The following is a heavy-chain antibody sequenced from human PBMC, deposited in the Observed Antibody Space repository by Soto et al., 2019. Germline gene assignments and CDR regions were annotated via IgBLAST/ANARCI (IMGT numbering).Heavy chain of an antibody. Sequence: GGSLRLSCAASGFTFSSYSMNWVRQAPGKGLEWVSYISSSSSTIYYADSVKGRFTISRDNAKNSLYLQMNSLRAEDTAVYYCARSPHTRSIAARPAWFDPWGQGTLVTVSS. D-gene: IGHD6-6*01. CDR2: ISSSSSTI. V-gene: IGHV3-48*01. J-gene: IGHJ5*02. CDR1: GFTFSSYS. CDR3: ARSPHTRSIAARPAWFDP.